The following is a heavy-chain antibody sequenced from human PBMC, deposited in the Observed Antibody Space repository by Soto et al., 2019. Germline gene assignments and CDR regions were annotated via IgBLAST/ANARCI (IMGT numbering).Heavy chain of an antibody. CDR1: GGSVRSGNYY. D-gene: IGHD2-2*01. CDR3: ARESTNYRMDV. V-gene: IGHV4-61*01. CDR2: IYYSGST. J-gene: IGHJ6*02. Sequence: QVQLQESGPGLVKPSETLSLTCTVSGGSVRSGNYYWSWIRQPPGKGLEWIGYIYYSGSTNYNPSLKSRVTIALDTSKNQFSLKLSSGTAADTAVYYCARESTNYRMDVWGQGTTVTVSS.